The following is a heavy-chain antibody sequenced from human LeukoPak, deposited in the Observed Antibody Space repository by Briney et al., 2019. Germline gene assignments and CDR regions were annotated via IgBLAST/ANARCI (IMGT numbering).Heavy chain of an antibody. J-gene: IGHJ6*02. V-gene: IGHV4-34*01. CDR2: INHGGST. CDR3: ARDRSSGSYRYYYYGMDV. CDR1: GGSFSGYY. Sequence: SETLSLTCAVYGGSFSGYYWSWIRQPPGKGLEWIGEINHGGSTNYNPSLKSRVTISVDTSKNQFSLKLSSVTAADTAVYYCARDRSSGSYRYYYYGMDVWGQGTTVTVSS. D-gene: IGHD3-10*01.